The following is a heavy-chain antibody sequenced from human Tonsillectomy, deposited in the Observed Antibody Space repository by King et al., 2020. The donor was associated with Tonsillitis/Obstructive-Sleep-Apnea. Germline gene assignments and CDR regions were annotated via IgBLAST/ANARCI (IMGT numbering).Heavy chain of an antibody. CDR1: GFTFDDYA. CDR2: ISGDGGST. Sequence: VQLVESGGGVVQPGGSLRLSCAASGFTFDDYAMHWVRQAPGKGLEWVSLISGDGGSTYYADSVKGRFTISRDNSKNSLYLQMNSLRTEDTALYYCAKCYYDFWSGPIYYYYMDVWGKGTTVTVSS. J-gene: IGHJ6*03. D-gene: IGHD3-3*01. V-gene: IGHV3-43*02. CDR3: AKCYYDFWSGPIYYYYMDV.